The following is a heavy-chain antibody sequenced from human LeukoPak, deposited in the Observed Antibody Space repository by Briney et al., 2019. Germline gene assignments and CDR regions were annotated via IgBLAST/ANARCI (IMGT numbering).Heavy chain of an antibody. J-gene: IGHJ4*02. CDR3: ASRTYGVRYFDY. D-gene: IGHD3-3*01. CDR1: GFTFSSYS. CDR2: ISSSSSYI. Sequence: PGRSLRLSCAASGFTFSSYSMNWVRQAPGKGLEWVSSISSSSSYIYYADSVKGRFTISRDNAKNSLYLQMNSLRAEDTAVYYCASRTYGVRYFDYWGQGTLVTVSS. V-gene: IGHV3-21*01.